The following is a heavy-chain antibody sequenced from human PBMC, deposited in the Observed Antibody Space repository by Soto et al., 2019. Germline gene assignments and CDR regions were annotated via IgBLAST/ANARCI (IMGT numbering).Heavy chain of an antibody. CDR2: IIPILGIA. D-gene: IGHD2-2*01. Sequence: QVQLVQSGAEVKKPGSSVKVSCKASGGTFSSYTISWVRQAPGQGLEWMGRIIPILGIANYAQKFQGRVTTTADNSTSTAYTELSSLRSDDTAVYYCARAPSAFDVPAYWGPGTLVTVSS. CDR3: ARAPSAFDVPAY. J-gene: IGHJ4*02. CDR1: GGTFSSYT. V-gene: IGHV1-69*02.